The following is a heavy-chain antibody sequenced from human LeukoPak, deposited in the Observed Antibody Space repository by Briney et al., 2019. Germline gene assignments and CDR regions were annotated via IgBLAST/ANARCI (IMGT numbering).Heavy chain of an antibody. CDR1: GFTVNSNY. J-gene: IGHJ6*02. CDR2: IYSGGST. V-gene: IGHV3-66*01. CDR3: ATDLWFGEFIYYYGMDV. D-gene: IGHD3-10*01. Sequence: GGSLRLSCAASGFTVNSNYMSWVRQAPGKGLEWVSVIYSGGSTYYADSVKGRFTISRDNSKNTLYLQMNSLRAEDTAVYYCATDLWFGEFIYYYGMDVWGQGTTVTVSS.